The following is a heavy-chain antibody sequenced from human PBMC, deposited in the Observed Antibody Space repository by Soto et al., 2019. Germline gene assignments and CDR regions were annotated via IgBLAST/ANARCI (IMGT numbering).Heavy chain of an antibody. CDR1: GFTFSSYA. J-gene: IGHJ4*02. D-gene: IGHD6-13*01. V-gene: IGHV3-23*01. CDR3: AKDGYSSSWYSIRGYDY. Sequence: GGSLRLSCAASGFTFSSYAMSWVRQAPGKGLEWVSAISGSGGSTYYADSVKGRFTISRDNSKNTLYLQMNSLRAEDTAVYYCAKDGYSSSWYSIRGYDYWGQGTLVTVSS. CDR2: ISGSGGST.